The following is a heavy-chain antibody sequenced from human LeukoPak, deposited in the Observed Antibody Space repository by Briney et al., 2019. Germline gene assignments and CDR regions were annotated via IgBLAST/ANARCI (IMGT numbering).Heavy chain of an antibody. CDR3: ARTFSIAVAGTFDY. D-gene: IGHD6-19*01. CDR1: GFTLSSHS. CDR2: IKQDGSEK. Sequence: PGGSLRLSCAASGFTLSSHSMNWVRQAPGKGLEWVANIKQDGSEKYYVDSVKGRFTISRDNAKNSLYLQMNSLRAEDTAVYYCARTFSIAVAGTFDYWGQGTLVTVSS. V-gene: IGHV3-7*01. J-gene: IGHJ4*02.